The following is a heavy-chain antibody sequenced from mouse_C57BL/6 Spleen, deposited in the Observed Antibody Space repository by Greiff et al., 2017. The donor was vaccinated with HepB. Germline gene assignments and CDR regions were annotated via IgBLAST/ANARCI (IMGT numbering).Heavy chain of an antibody. Sequence: QVQLQQPGAELVRPGSSVKLSCKASGYTFTSYWMHWVKQRPIQGLEWIGNIDPSDSETNYHQKFKDKATLTVDKSSSTAYMQLSSLTSEDSAVYYCEGRDITTGDAMDYWGQGTSVTVSS. CDR2: IDPSDSET. CDR3: EGRDITTGDAMDY. CDR1: GYTFTSYW. J-gene: IGHJ4*01. D-gene: IGHD1-2*01. V-gene: IGHV1-52*01.